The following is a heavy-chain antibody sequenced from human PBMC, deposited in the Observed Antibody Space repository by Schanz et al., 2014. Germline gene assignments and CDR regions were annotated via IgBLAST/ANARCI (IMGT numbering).Heavy chain of an antibody. J-gene: IGHJ4*02. CDR2: ISAQTGDT. Sequence: VQSVHSGTEVQKLGASVKVSCQTSGYTFTAYGINWVRQAPGQGLEWIGWISAQTGDTRYAQKMQGRVTMTTDTSTGTAYMELRSLRSDDTAVYYCARGYGDSPTDFWGQGTLVTVSS. CDR1: GYTFTAYG. V-gene: IGHV1-18*01. CDR3: ARGYGDSPTDF. D-gene: IGHD4-17*01.